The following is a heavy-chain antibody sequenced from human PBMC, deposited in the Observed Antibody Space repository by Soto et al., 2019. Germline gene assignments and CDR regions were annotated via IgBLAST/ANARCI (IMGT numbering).Heavy chain of an antibody. CDR1: GFTFTSSA. Sequence: SVKVSCKASGFTFTSSAVQWVRQARGQRLEWIGWIVVGSGNTNYAQKFQERVTITRDMSTSAAYMELSSLRSEDTAVYYCAADKPYSELIPFDYWGQGTLVTVSS. D-gene: IGHD4-4*01. CDR3: AADKPYSELIPFDY. V-gene: IGHV1-58*01. CDR2: IVVGSGNT. J-gene: IGHJ4*02.